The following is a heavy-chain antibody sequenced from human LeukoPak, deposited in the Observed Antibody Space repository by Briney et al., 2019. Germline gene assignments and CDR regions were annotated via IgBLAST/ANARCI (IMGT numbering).Heavy chain of an antibody. V-gene: IGHV3-23*01. D-gene: IGHD1-20*01. Sequence: GGSLRLSCAASGFTFSSYVMSWVRQAPGKGLEWVSVMSGSGGSTYYYADSVKGRFTISRDNSKNTLYLQMNSLRAEDTAVYYCAKDQNNWNHDAFDIWGQGTMVTVSS. CDR2: MSGSGGST. J-gene: IGHJ3*02. CDR1: GFTFSSYV. CDR3: AKDQNNWNHDAFDI.